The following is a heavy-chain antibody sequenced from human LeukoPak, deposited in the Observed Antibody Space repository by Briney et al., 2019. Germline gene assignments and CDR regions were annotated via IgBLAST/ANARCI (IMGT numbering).Heavy chain of an antibody. V-gene: IGHV3-7*01. Sequence: GGSLRLSCAASGFTFSSYWMSWVRQAPGKGLDWVANIKQDGSEKNYVDSVKGRFTVSRDNAKNSLYLQMNSLRAEDTAVYYCARFSRSSTPVYWGQGTLVTVSS. CDR3: ARFSRSSTPVY. D-gene: IGHD6-6*01. J-gene: IGHJ4*02. CDR1: GFTFSSYW. CDR2: IKQDGSEK.